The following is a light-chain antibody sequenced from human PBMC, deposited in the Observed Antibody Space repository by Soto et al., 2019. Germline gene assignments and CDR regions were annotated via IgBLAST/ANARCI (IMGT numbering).Light chain of an antibody. CDR2: VAS. CDR1: QSVSSNF. V-gene: IGKV3-20*01. CDR3: QQYGISPRT. Sequence: EIVLTQSPGTLSLSPGESATLSCRASQSVSSNFLAWFKQNPGQAPRLLIYVASSRATGTPDRFSGSGSGTDFTLTISRLEPEDFAVYYCQQYGISPRTFGQGTKVEIK. J-gene: IGKJ1*01.